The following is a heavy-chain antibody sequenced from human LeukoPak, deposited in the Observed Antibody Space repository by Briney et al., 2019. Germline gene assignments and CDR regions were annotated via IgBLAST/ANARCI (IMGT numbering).Heavy chain of an antibody. CDR1: GYTFTSYD. J-gene: IGHJ5*02. CDR3: ARARIHHNWFDP. Sequence: ASVKVSCKASGYTFTSYDINWVRQATGQGLEWMGWMNPNSGNTGYAQKFQGRVTMTRNASISTAYMELSSLRSVDTAVYYCARARIHHNWFDPWGQGTLVTVSS. V-gene: IGHV1-8*01. D-gene: IGHD5-18*01. CDR2: MNPNSGNT.